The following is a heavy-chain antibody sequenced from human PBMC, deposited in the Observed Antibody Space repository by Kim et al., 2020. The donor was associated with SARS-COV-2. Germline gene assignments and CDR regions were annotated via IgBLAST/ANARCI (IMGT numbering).Heavy chain of an antibody. CDR2: INHSGST. V-gene: IGHV4-34*01. J-gene: IGHJ4*02. CDR1: GGSFSGYY. Sequence: SETLSLTCAVYGGSFSGYYWSWIRQPPGKGLEWIGEINHSGSTNYNPSLKSRVTISVDTSKNQFSLKLSSVTAADTAVYYCATKASDGSGSLNYWGQGTLVTVSS. CDR3: ATKASDGSGSLNY. D-gene: IGHD3-10*01.